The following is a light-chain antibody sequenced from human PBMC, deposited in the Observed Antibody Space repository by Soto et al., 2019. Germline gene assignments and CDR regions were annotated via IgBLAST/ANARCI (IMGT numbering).Light chain of an antibody. CDR3: QQDNSYSSWT. Sequence: TQMSQSRSAVSGSVRDRVTITCRASQTISSWLAWYQQKPGKAPKLLIYKASTLASGVPSRFSGSGSGTEFTLTISSLQPDDFATHYCQQDNSYSSWTSGQRTKV. CDR2: KAS. CDR1: QTISSW. V-gene: IGKV1-5*03. J-gene: IGKJ1*01.